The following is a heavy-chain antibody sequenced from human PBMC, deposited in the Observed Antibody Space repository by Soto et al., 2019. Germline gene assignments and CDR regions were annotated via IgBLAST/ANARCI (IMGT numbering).Heavy chain of an antibody. CDR2: INHSGST. CDR3: ARYTYYYDSSGYYFGY. CDR1: GGSFSGYY. V-gene: IGHV4-34*01. Sequence: PSETMSLTCAVYGGSFSGYYWCWIRQPPRKGLEWIGEINHSGSTNYNPSIKSRVTISVDTSKNQFSLKLSSVTAADTAVYYCARYTYYYDSSGYYFGYWGQGTLVTVSS. J-gene: IGHJ4*02. D-gene: IGHD3-22*01.